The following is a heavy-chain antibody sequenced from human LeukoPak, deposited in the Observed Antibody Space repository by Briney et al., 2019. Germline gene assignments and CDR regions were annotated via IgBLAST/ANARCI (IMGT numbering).Heavy chain of an antibody. D-gene: IGHD4-23*01. CDR3: ARTHDYGGNTDFDY. CDR2: IYYSGST. V-gene: IGHV4-59*01. J-gene: IGHJ4*02. CDR1: GGSISSYY. Sequence: PPETLSLTCTVSGGSISSYYWSWIWQPPGKGLEWIGYIYYSGSTYYNPSLKSRVTISLDTSKNQFSLKLSSVTAADTAVYFCARTHDYGGNTDFDYWGQGILDTVSS.